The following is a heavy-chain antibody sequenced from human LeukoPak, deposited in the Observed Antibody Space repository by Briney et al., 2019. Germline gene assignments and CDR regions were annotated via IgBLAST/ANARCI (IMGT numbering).Heavy chain of an antibody. V-gene: IGHV3-23*01. Sequence: HPGGSLRLSCAASGFTFNNHGMHWVRQAPGKGLEWVSGISPSGDITYYADSVKGRFTISRDNSKNTLYLEVISLTAEDTAVYYCAKDDAWIRFGEWSQGTLVTVSS. D-gene: IGHD3-10*01. CDR1: GFTFNNHG. J-gene: IGHJ4*02. CDR3: AKDDAWIRFGE. CDR2: ISPSGDIT.